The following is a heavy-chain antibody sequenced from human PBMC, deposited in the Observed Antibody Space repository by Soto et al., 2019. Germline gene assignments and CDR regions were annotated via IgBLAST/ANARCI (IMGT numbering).Heavy chain of an antibody. V-gene: IGHV2-5*02. J-gene: IGHJ4*02. CDR1: GFPLSTTGGG. CDR2: IYWDDDK. Sequence: AAKPRNATQSVGMTVTLSGFPLSTTGGGVGWVRQPPGKALEWLALIYWDDDKRYSPSLKSRLTITKDTSKNQVVLTMTNMDPVDTATYYCAQQPQGGYSYGSFDYWGQGTLVTVSS. D-gene: IGHD5-18*01. CDR3: AQQPQGGYSYGSFDY.